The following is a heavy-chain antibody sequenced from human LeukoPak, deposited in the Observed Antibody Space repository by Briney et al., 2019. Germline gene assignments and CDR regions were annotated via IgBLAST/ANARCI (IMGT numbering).Heavy chain of an antibody. CDR1: GFAFSSYG. Sequence: PGGSLRLSCTASGFAFSSYGMHWVRQAPGKGLEWVAIIQYDGSNKHYVDSVQGRFTISRDNSKNTLYLQMNSLRAEDTAVYYCARDMRSERFLEWLFFDYWGQGTLVTVSS. CDR2: IQYDGSNK. V-gene: IGHV3-30*02. J-gene: IGHJ4*02. CDR3: ARDMRSERFLEWLFFDY. D-gene: IGHD3-3*01.